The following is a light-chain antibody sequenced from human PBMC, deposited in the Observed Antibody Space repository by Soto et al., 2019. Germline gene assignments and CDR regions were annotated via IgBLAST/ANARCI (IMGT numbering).Light chain of an antibody. CDR3: ISYTSDTSPYL. CDR1: SSDVGGYNY. J-gene: IGLJ1*01. CDR2: EVT. Sequence: QSALTQPASVSGSPGQSITISCTGTSSDVGGYNYVSWYQHHPGKAPKLIIYEVTNRPSGVSNRFSGSKSGNTASLTISGLQAEDEADYYCISYTSDTSPYLFGTGTKVT. V-gene: IGLV2-14*01.